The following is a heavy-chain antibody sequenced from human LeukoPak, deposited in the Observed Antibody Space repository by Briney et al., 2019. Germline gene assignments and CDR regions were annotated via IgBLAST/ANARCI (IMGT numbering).Heavy chain of an antibody. CDR3: AKVALRLGDLSSVFFFDY. D-gene: IGHD3-16*02. CDR1: GFTFSSYA. J-gene: IGHJ4*02. Sequence: GGSLRLSCAASGFTFSSYAMSWVRQAPGKGLEWVSAISGSGGSTYYADSVKGRFTISRDNSKNTLYLHMNSLRAEDTAVYYCAKVALRLGDLSSVFFFDYWGQGTLVTVSS. CDR2: ISGSGGST. V-gene: IGHV3-23*01.